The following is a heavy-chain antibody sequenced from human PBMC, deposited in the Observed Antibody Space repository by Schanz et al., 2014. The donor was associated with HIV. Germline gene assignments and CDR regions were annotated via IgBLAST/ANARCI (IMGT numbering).Heavy chain of an antibody. V-gene: IGHV4-34*01. J-gene: IGHJ4*02. D-gene: IGHD5-12*01. CDR2: VNHSGDA. Sequence: QVHLQQWGAGLLKPLETLSLTCAVYGGSFRGHYWNWIRQPPGKGLEWIAEVNHSGDANHNPSLKSRVTISVDTSKNQFSLKLDSVTAADTAVYYCARAKWPPRNRHFDFWGQGNLVTVS. CDR1: GGSFRGHY. CDR3: ARAKWPPRNRHFDF.